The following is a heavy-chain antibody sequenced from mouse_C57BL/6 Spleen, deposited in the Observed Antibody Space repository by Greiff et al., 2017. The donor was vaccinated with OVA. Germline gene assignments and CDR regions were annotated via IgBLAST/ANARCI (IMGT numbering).Heavy chain of an antibody. CDR3: ARALTVDFDY. CDR2: ISYDGSN. V-gene: IGHV3-6*01. Sequence: VQLKESGPGLVKPSQSLSLTCSVTGYSITSGYYWNWIRQFPGNKLEWMGYISYDGSNNYNPSLKNRISITRDTSKNQFFLKLNSVTTEDTATYYCARALTVDFDYWGQGTTLTVSS. CDR1: GYSITSGYY. D-gene: IGHD1-1*01. J-gene: IGHJ2*01.